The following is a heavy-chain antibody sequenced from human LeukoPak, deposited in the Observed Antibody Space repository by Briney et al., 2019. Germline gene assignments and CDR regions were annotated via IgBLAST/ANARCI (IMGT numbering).Heavy chain of an antibody. CDR2: IHFTGTT. J-gene: IGHJ3*02. D-gene: IGHD2-15*01. CDR3: ARFISGYCSGGSCYGYAFDI. V-gene: IGHV4-30-4*01. Sequence: SQTLSLTCTVSGGFISSGDYFWTWIRQSPGKGLEWIGYIHFTGTTSYSPSLRSRLTISIDTSKNQFSLKLSSVTAADTAVYYCARFISGYCSGGSCYGYAFDIWGQGTMVTVSS. CDR1: GGFISSGDYF.